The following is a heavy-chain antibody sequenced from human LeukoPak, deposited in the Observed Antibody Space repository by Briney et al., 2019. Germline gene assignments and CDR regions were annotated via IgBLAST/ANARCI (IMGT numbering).Heavy chain of an antibody. CDR2: ISYDGSNK. J-gene: IGHJ4*02. CDR3: ARLADYGY. CDR1: GFTFSSYA. D-gene: IGHD4-17*01. Sequence: GGSLRLSCAASGFTFSSYAMHWVRQAPGKGLEWVAVISYDGSNKYYADSVKGRFTISRDNAKNSLYLQMNSLRAEDTAVYYCARLADYGYWGQGTLVTVSS. V-gene: IGHV3-30*04.